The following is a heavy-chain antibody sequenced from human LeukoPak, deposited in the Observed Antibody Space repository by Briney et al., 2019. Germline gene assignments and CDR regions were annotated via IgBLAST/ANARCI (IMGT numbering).Heavy chain of an antibody. CDR1: GGSISSSSYY. V-gene: IGHV4-39*07. J-gene: IGHJ4*02. Sequence: SETLSLTCTVSGGSISSSSYYWGWIHQPPGKGLEWIGSIYYSGSTNYNPSLKSRVTISVDTSKNQSSLKLSSVTAADTAVYYCAGYAGNKWGDFWSGYYPLSFDYWGQGTLVTVSS. CDR3: AGYAGNKWGDFWSGYYPLSFDY. D-gene: IGHD3-3*01. CDR2: IYYSGST.